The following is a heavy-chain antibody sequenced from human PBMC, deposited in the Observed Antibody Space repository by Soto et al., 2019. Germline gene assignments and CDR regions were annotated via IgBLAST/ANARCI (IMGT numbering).Heavy chain of an antibody. CDR1: GGTFSSYA. V-gene: IGHV1-69*13. D-gene: IGHD4-17*01. J-gene: IGHJ6*02. CDR2: IIPIFGTA. Sequence: GASVKVSCKASGGTFSSYAISWVRQAPGQGLEWMGGIIPIFGTANYAQKFQGRVTITADESTSTAYMELSSLRSEDTAVYYCAWTTVTTNYYYYGMDVWGQGTTVTVSS. CDR3: AWTTVTTNYYYYGMDV.